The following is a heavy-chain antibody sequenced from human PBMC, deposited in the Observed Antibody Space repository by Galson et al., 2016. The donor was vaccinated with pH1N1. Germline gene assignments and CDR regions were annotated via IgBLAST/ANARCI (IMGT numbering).Heavy chain of an antibody. V-gene: IGHV4-38-2*01. Sequence: LSLTCAVSGDSINSGYYWGWMRRPPGKGLEWVGSIYHSGSTYYNPSLKSRVTMSVDTSKNKFSLKLTSVIAADTAVYYCARNSYSGVWWFWGQGTLVAVSS. J-gene: IGHJ4*02. CDR1: GDSINSGYY. CDR3: ARNSYSGVWWF. D-gene: IGHD2-8*02. CDR2: IYHSGST.